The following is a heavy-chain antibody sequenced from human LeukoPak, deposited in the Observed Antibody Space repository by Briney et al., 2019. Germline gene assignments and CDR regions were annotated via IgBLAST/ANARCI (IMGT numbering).Heavy chain of an antibody. CDR2: IYTSGST. CDR3: VGGYYYDSSGYPSHFDY. V-gene: IGHV4-4*09. CDR1: GGSISSYY. D-gene: IGHD3-22*01. J-gene: IGHJ4*02. Sequence: SETLSLTCTVSGGSISSYYWSWIRQPPGKGLEWIGYIYTSGSTNYNPSLKSRVTISVDTSKNQFSLKLSPVTAADTAVYYCVGGYYYDSSGYPSHFDYWGQGTLVTVSS.